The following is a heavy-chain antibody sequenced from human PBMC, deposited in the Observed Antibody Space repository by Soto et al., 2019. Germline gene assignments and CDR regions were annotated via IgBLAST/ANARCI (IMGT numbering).Heavy chain of an antibody. CDR2: IKQDGSEK. Sequence: EVQLVESGGGLVQPGGSLRLSCAVSGFTFRSYWMAWVRQAPGKGLEWVANIKQDGSEKYYVDSVKGRFTISRDNAKDSLFLQMNSLRAEDSAVYYCVRDGCSITNCYQGASGFHYYYYGLGVWGQGTTVTV. CDR3: VRDGCSITNCYQGASGFHYYYYGLGV. V-gene: IGHV3-7*03. CDR1: GFTFRSYW. D-gene: IGHD2-2*01. J-gene: IGHJ6*02.